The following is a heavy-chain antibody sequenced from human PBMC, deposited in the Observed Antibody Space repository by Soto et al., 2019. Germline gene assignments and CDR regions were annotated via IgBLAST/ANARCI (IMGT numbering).Heavy chain of an antibody. D-gene: IGHD2-2*01. J-gene: IGHJ6*02. Sequence: EVQVLETGGGLVQPGGSLRLSCVASGFTFNNFVMNWVGQAPGKGLEWVAIIGGIGQYAYYADSVNGRFTFSRDNSKNTVYLEMNSLRAEDTAIYFCAKGGTSHIYGIDVWGPGTTVTVS. CDR2: IGGIGQYA. V-gene: IGHV3-23*01. CDR3: AKGGTSHIYGIDV. CDR1: GFTFNNFV.